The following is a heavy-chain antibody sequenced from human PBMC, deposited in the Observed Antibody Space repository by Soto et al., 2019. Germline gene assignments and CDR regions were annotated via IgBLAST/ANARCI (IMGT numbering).Heavy chain of an antibody. CDR2: MNPNSGNT. Sequence: HVQLVQSGAEVKKPGASVKVSCKASGYTFTTYDINWVRQATGQGLEWMGWMNPNSGNTGYAQKFQGRVTMTWDTSISTAYMELSSLRSEDTAVYYCARESTVTKDIDYWGQGTLVTVSS. CDR1: GYTFTTYD. V-gene: IGHV1-8*01. J-gene: IGHJ4*02. CDR3: ARESTVTKDIDY. D-gene: IGHD4-17*01.